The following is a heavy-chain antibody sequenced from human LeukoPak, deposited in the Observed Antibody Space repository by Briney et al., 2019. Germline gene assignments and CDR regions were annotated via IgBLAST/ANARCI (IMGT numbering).Heavy chain of an antibody. D-gene: IGHD6-13*01. Sequence: GGSLRLSCAASGFTFSSYEMNWVRQAPGKGLEWVSYISSSGSTIYYADSVKGRFTISRDNAKNSLYLQMNSLRAEDTAVYYCATLYLAAAGNSKPDYWGQGTLVTVSS. CDR2: ISSSGSTI. J-gene: IGHJ4*02. V-gene: IGHV3-48*03. CDR1: GFTFSSYE. CDR3: ATLYLAAAGNSKPDY.